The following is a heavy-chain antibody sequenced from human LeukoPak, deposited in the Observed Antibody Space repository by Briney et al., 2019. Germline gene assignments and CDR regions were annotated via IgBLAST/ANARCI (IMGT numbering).Heavy chain of an antibody. D-gene: IGHD5-18*01. J-gene: IGHJ6*03. V-gene: IGHV4-39*07. CDR3: ARVSDTAMEPRYYYYMDV. Sequence: PSETLSLTCTVSGGSISTSNYYWGWIRQPPGKGLEWIGSIYHSGSTYYNPSLKSRVTISVDTSKNQFSLKLSSVTAADTAVYYCARVSDTAMEPRYYYYMDVWGKGTTVTVSS. CDR1: GGSISTSNYY. CDR2: IYHSGST.